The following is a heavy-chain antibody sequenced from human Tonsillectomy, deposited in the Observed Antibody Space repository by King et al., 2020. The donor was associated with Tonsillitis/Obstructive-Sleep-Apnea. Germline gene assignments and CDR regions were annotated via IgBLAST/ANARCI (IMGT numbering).Heavy chain of an antibody. CDR1: GFTFSSYS. D-gene: IGHD4-17*01. CDR2: ISGSSSYI. CDR3: ARETDYGDYVDYFDY. J-gene: IGHJ4*02. Sequence: VQLVESGGGLVKPGGSLRLSCAASGFTFSSYSMNWVRQAPGKGLEWVSSISGSSSYIYYADSVKGRFTISRDNAKNSLYLQMNSLRAEDTAMYYCARETDYGDYVDYFDYWGQGTLVTVSS. V-gene: IGHV3-21*01.